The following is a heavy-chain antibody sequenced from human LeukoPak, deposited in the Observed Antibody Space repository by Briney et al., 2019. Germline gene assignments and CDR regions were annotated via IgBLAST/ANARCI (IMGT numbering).Heavy chain of an antibody. CDR3: ARERRYKTSLYYFDY. Sequence: ASVKVSCKASGYTFTSYGISWVRQAPGQGLEWMGWISAYNGNTNYAQKLQGRVTMTTDTSTSTAYMELRSLRSDDTAVYYCARERRYKTSLYYFDYWGQGTLVTVSS. D-gene: IGHD5-18*01. CDR2: ISAYNGNT. V-gene: IGHV1-18*01. J-gene: IGHJ4*02. CDR1: GYTFTSYG.